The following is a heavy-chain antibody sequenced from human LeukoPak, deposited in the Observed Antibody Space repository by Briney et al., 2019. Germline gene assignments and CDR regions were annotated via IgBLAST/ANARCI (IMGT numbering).Heavy chain of an antibody. CDR1: GYSISSGYY. CDR3: AKLGYCSSTSCYTIVPTNYFDY. J-gene: IGHJ4*02. D-gene: IGHD2-2*02. V-gene: IGHV4-38-2*02. CDR2: IYHSGST. Sequence: SETLSLTCTVSGYSISSGYYWGWIRQPPGKGLEWIGRIYHSGSTYYNPSLKSRVTISVDTSKNQFSLKLSSVTAADTAVYYCAKLGYCSSTSCYTIVPTNYFDYWGQGTLVTVSS.